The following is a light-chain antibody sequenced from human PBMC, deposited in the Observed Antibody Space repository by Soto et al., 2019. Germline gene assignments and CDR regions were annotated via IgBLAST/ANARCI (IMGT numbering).Light chain of an antibody. Sequence: QSVLTQPPSASGTHGQRVTISCSGSSSNIGSNTVNWYQQRPGTAPKLLIYSNNQRASGVPDRFSGSKSGTSASLAISGLHAEDEADYYCAAWDDSLNGPHVVFGGGTKLTVL. J-gene: IGLJ2*01. CDR2: SNN. CDR3: AAWDDSLNGPHVV. V-gene: IGLV1-44*01. CDR1: SSNIGSNT.